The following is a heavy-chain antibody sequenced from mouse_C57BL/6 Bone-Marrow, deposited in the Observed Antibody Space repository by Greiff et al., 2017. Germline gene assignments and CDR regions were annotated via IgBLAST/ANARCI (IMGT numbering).Heavy chain of an antibody. J-gene: IGHJ1*03. V-gene: IGHV5-9*01. CDR2: ISGGGGNT. Sequence: EVKLVESGGGLVKPGWSLILSCAASGFTFSSYTMSWVRQTPEKRLQWVAAISGGGGNTYSPDSGKGRFTISRDNDKNILYLQMSSLRSEDTALYYCSRQVTTVLATKYFDVWGTGATVTVSS. D-gene: IGHD1-1*01. CDR3: SRQVTTVLATKYFDV. CDR1: GFTFSSYT.